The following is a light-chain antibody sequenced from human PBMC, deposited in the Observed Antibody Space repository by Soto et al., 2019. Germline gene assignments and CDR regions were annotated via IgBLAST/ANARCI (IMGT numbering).Light chain of an antibody. CDR2: DVT. V-gene: IGLV2-14*01. CDR3: TSYTSTSAPYVV. Sequence: QSALTQPASVSGSPGQSIAISCTGTSSDVGAYDYVSWYQQHPGKAPKLMIYDVTNRPSGVSNRFSGSKSGNTASLTISGLQAEDEADYYCTSYTSTSAPYVVFGGGTKLTV. J-gene: IGLJ2*01. CDR1: SSDVGAYDY.